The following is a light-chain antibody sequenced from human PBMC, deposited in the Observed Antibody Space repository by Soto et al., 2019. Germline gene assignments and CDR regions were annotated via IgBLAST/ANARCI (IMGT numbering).Light chain of an antibody. V-gene: IGKV1-5*01. J-gene: IGKJ1*01. CDR3: QQYNSYSWT. Sequence: DIQMTQSPSSLSASIGDSVTITCRASQTIIGYLNWYQQKPGKAPRLLINAASKLQSGVPSRFSGSGSGTEFTLTISSPQPDDFATYYCQQYNSYSWTFGQGTKVDIK. CDR2: AAS. CDR1: QTIIGY.